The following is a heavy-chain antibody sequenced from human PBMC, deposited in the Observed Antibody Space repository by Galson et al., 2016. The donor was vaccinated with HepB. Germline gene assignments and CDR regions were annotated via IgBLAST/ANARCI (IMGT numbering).Heavy chain of an antibody. CDR3: ASPPGGSRRDYGDCLSF. J-gene: IGHJ4*02. D-gene: IGHD4-17*01. CDR2: IYTGGDT. CDR1: DFPVSDNY. Sequence: SLRLSCAASDFPVSDNYMSWVRQAPGKGLEWVSVIYTGGDTFYADSVKGRFTISRDNSKNTLYLQMNTLRAEDTAVYYCASPPGGSRRDYGDCLSFWGQGTLVTVSS. V-gene: IGHV3-53*01.